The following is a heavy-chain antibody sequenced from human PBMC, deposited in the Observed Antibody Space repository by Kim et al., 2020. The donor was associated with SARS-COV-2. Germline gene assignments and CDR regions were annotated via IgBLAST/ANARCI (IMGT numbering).Heavy chain of an antibody. V-gene: IGHV4-61*01. D-gene: IGHD1-26*01. Sequence: SETLSLTCTVSGDSVTSGSYYWTWIRQPPGGGLEWIGYVSYTGSTNYNPSLKSRITISLDKSKNEFYLQLSSVTAADTAMYYCAREWELLPYWARNLWGRGALVTVSS. J-gene: IGHJ2*01. CDR3: AREWELLPYWARNL. CDR1: GDSVTSGSYY. CDR2: VSYTGST.